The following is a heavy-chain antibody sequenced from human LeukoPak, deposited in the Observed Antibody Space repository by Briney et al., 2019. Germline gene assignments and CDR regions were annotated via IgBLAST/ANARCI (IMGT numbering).Heavy chain of an antibody. V-gene: IGHV3-23*01. J-gene: IGHJ4*02. CDR1: GFTFSSYA. CDR2: ISGSGGST. Sequence: GRSLRLSCASSGFTFSSYAMSWVRQAPGKGLEWVSAISGSGGSTYYADSVKGRFTISRDNSKNTLYLQMNSLRAEDTAVYYCAKVRLMVRGVTPSYYFDYWGQGTLVTVSS. D-gene: IGHD3-10*01. CDR3: AKVRLMVRGVTPSYYFDY.